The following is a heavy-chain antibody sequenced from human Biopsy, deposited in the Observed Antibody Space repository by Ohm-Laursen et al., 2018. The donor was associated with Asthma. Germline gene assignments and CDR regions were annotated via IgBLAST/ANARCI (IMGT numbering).Heavy chain of an antibody. V-gene: IGHV3-30-3*01. CDR1: GFTFRSYA. D-gene: IGHD3-3*01. Sequence: LSLTCAVSGFTFRSYAMHWVRQAPAKGLEWVAVGGSYYDGGLKYYADSVNGRFTVSRDDSKNTPYLQMNSLRPDDTAVYYCARDVMEWYLPAFDFWGQGTLVTVSS. CDR2: GGSYYDGGLK. J-gene: IGHJ4*02. CDR3: ARDVMEWYLPAFDF.